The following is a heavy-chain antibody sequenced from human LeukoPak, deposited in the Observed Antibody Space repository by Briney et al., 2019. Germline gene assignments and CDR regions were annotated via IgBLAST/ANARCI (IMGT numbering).Heavy chain of an antibody. CDR1: GLTVSSNY. J-gene: IGHJ4*02. CDR2: IYSGGST. Sequence: PGGSLRLSCAVSGLTVSSNYMSWVRQAPGKGLEWVSAIYSGGSTFYADSVKCRFTISRDNSKNTLYLQMNSLRAEDTAVYYCARDPYNSGSSYFDYWGQGTLVTVSS. V-gene: IGHV3-53*01. D-gene: IGHD3-10*01. CDR3: ARDPYNSGSSYFDY.